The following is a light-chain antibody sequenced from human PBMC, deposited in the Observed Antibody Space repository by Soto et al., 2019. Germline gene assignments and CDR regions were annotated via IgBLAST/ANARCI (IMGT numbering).Light chain of an antibody. CDR2: GDD. J-gene: IGLJ3*02. V-gene: IGLV1-47*02. Sequence: QSVLTQPPSVSGTPGQRVTISCSGSSSNIGRNPVYWYQQLPGTAPKVLIYGDDQRPSGVPDRFSGSRSGASASLAISGLRPEDEADYHCAAWDDSLNGPVFGGGTELTVL. CDR1: SSNIGRNP. CDR3: AAWDDSLNGPV.